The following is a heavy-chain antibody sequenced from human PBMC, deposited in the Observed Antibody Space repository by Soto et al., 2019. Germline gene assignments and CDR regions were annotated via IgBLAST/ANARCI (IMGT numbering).Heavy chain of an antibody. CDR2: IYYSGST. CDR1: GGSISSGGYY. Sequence: SETLSLTCTVSGGSISSGGYYWSWIRQHPGKGLEWIGYIYYSGSTYYNPSLKSRVTISVDTSKNQFSLKLSSVTAADTAVYYCAREFPLGTHSSSPAWFDPWGHGTLVPVSS. J-gene: IGHJ5*02. CDR3: AREFPLGTHSSSPAWFDP. D-gene: IGHD6-13*01. V-gene: IGHV4-31*03.